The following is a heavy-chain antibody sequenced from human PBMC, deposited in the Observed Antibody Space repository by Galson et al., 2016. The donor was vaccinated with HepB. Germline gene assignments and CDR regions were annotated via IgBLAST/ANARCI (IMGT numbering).Heavy chain of an antibody. J-gene: IGHJ6*02. CDR3: AREGKYNWNVGLYYYYYGIDV. Sequence: SVKVSCKASGYTFTSYGISWVRQAPGQGLEWMGWISAYNGNTNYAQKVQGRVTMTTDTSTSTAYIELRSLRSGDTAVYYCAREGKYNWNVGLYYYYYGIDVWGQGTTVTVSS. D-gene: IGHD1-20*01. V-gene: IGHV1-18*01. CDR1: GYTFTSYG. CDR2: ISAYNGNT.